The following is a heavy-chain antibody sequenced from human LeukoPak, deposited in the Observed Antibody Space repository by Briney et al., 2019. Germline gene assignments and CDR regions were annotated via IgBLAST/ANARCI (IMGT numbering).Heavy chain of an antibody. CDR3: ARIQQSDSPETFDY. CDR1: GYTFTSYG. CDR2: ISAYNGNT. D-gene: IGHD6-13*01. J-gene: IGHJ4*02. Sequence: ASVKVSCKASGYTFTSYGISWVRQAPGQGLEWMGWISAYNGNTNYAQKLQGRVTMTTDTSTSTAYMELSRLRSDDTAVYYCARIQQSDSPETFDYWGQGTLVTVSS. V-gene: IGHV1-18*01.